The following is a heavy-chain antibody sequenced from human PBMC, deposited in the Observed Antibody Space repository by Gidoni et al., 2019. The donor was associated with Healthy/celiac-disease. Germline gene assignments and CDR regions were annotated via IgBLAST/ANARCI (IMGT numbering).Heavy chain of an antibody. CDR2: IYYSGST. J-gene: IGHJ2*01. Sequence: QVQLQESGPGLVKPSETLSLTCTVSGGSISSYYWSWIRQPPGKGLEWIGYIYYSGSTNYNQFSLKLSSVTAADTAVYYCARVGAYGYFDWLLGKWYFDLWGRGTLVTVSS. CDR3: ARVGAYGYFDWLLGKWYFDL. V-gene: IGHV4-59*01. CDR1: GGSISSYY. D-gene: IGHD3-9*01.